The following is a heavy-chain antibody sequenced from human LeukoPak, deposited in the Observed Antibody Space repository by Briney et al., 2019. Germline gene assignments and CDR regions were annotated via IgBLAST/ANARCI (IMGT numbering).Heavy chain of an antibody. Sequence: SETLSLTCTVSGASISTVNYYWGWIRQPPGKGLEWIGTIYYSGNTYYNPSLKSRVTISVDTSKKQLSLKLNSVTSEHTTVQYCARHFGYTYGYILYWGQGTLVTVSS. CDR2: IYYSGNT. D-gene: IGHD5-18*01. CDR3: ARHFGYTYGYILY. J-gene: IGHJ4*02. V-gene: IGHV4-39*01. CDR1: GASISTVNYY.